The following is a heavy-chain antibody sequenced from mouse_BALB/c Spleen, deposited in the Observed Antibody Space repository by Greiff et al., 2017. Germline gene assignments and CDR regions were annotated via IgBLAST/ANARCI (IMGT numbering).Heavy chain of an antibody. J-gene: IGHJ2*01. CDR2: ISDGGSYT. CDR3: ARAGGRDYFDY. Sequence: EVQVVESGGGLVKPGGSLKLSCAASGFTFSDYYMYWVRQTPEKRLEWVATISDGGSYTYYPDSVKGRFTISRDNAKNNLYLQMSSLKSEDTAMYYCARAGGRDYFDYWGQGTTLTVSS. CDR1: GFTFSDYY. D-gene: IGHD3-3*01. V-gene: IGHV5-4*02.